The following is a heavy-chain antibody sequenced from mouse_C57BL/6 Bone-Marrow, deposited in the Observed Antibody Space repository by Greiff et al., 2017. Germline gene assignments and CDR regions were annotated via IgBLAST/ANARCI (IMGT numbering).Heavy chain of an antibody. CDR1: GYAFSSSW. CDR2: IYPGDGDT. CDR3: ARSVYYDYDGYFDV. Sequence: QVQLKESGPELVKPGASVKISCKASGYAFSSSWMNWVKQRPGKGLEWIGRIYPGDGDTNYNGKFKGKATLTADKSSSTAYMQLSSLTSEDSAVYFCARSVYYDYDGYFDVWGTGTTVTVSS. D-gene: IGHD2-4*01. V-gene: IGHV1-82*01. J-gene: IGHJ1*03.